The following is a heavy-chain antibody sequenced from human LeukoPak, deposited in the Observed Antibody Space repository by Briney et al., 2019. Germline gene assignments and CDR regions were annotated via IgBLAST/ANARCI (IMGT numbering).Heavy chain of an antibody. CDR3: AKGNSVAAAATRWLDR. CDR2: ISDSGGTT. CDR1: GFTFSTYA. D-gene: IGHD2-15*01. Sequence: PGGSLRLSCVVSGFTFSTYAMAWVRQAPGKGLEWVSTISDSGGTTYYADSVRGRFTISISSDSSKKTVYLQMNNLSGEDTARYYCAKGNSVAAAATRWLDRWGQGTLVTVSS. J-gene: IGHJ5*02. V-gene: IGHV3-23*01.